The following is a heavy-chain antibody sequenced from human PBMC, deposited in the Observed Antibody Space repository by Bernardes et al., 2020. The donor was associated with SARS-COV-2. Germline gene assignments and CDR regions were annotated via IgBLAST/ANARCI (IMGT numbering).Heavy chain of an antibody. CDR2: IIPLFTTP. Sequence: SVKVSCKASGDSFSKHVISWVRKAPGQGLEWMGGIIPLFTTPNYAQKFQGRVTITADESTRTVFMELSNLRSEDTAVYFCASLIRQQMTPAEYLQHWGQGTLVSVSS. D-gene: IGHD6-13*01. V-gene: IGHV1-69*13. CDR3: ASLIRQQMTPAEYLQH. J-gene: IGHJ1*01. CDR1: GDSFSKHV.